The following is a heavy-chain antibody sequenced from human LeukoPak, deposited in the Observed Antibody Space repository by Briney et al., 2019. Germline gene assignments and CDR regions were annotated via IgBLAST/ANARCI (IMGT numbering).Heavy chain of an antibody. Sequence: GGSLRLSCAASGFTFSSYWLSWVRQAPGKGLEWVANIKQDGSEKYYVDSVKGRFTISRDNAKNPLYLQMNSLRAEDTAVYYCARGYSSPNWFDPWGQGTLVTVSS. CDR3: ARGYSSPNWFDP. D-gene: IGHD6-13*01. CDR2: IKQDGSEK. CDR1: GFTFSSYW. J-gene: IGHJ5*02. V-gene: IGHV3-7*04.